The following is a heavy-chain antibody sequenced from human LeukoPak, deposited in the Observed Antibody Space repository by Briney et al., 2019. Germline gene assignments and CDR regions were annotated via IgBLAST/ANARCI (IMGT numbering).Heavy chain of an antibody. J-gene: IGHJ4*02. D-gene: IGHD5-24*01. CDR1: GYTFTGYY. Sequence: ASVKVSCKASGYTFTGYYMHWVRQAPGQGLEWMGWINPNSDGTNYAQKFQGRVTMTRDTSISTAYMELSRLRSDDTAVYYCARGGWLQEFDYWGQGTLVTVSS. CDR2: INPNSDGT. CDR3: ARGGWLQEFDY. V-gene: IGHV1-2*02.